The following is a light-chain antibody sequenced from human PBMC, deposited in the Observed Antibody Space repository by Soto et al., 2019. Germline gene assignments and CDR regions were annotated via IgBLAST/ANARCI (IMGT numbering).Light chain of an antibody. CDR1: SSDVGSYNL. Sequence: QSALTQPASVSGSPGQSITISCTGTSSDVGSYNLVSWYQQHPGKAPKLMLYEDTKRPSGVSNRFSGSKSGNTASLTISGLQAEDEADYYCSSYAGSTTYVVFGGGTKLTVL. V-gene: IGLV2-23*01. CDR3: SSYAGSTTYVV. CDR2: EDT. J-gene: IGLJ2*01.